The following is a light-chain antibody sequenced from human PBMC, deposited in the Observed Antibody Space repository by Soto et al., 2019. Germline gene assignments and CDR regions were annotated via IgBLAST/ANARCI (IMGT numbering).Light chain of an antibody. CDR3: ISYASDDVRDV. Sequence: QSVLTRPASVSGTPGQSITISCTGSNSDVGLYDFVSWYQHHPGRAPKLIVSEVSHRPSGISNRFSGSKSGNTASLTISGLQSEDEADYYCISYASDDVRDVFGTGTKATVL. V-gene: IGLV2-14*01. CDR2: EVS. CDR1: NSDVGLYDF. J-gene: IGLJ1*01.